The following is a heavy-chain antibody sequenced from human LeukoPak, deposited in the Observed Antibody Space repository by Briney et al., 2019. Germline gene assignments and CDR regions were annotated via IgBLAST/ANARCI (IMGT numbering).Heavy chain of an antibody. CDR1: VYSINIANY. J-gene: IGHJ4*02. CDR3: AALAAAGRFDY. CDR2: IYHSGST. V-gene: IGHV4-38-2*01. Sequence: SETLSVTSALSVYSINIANYWGWIRQPPGKGLEGTGSIYHSGSTYYNPPLRSGVTISVDSPKKHCSFRLSSVTAADTAVYYCAALAAAGRFDYWGEGTLVTVSS. D-gene: IGHD6-13*01.